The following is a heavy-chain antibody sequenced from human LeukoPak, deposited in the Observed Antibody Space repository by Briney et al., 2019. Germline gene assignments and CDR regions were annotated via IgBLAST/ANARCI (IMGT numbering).Heavy chain of an antibody. D-gene: IGHD3-16*01. CDR3: VRGGASAAFDI. J-gene: IGHJ3*02. CDR2: LNPKNGGT. V-gene: IGHV1-2*02. Sequence: ASVKVSCKASGYTFSDHYLHWVRQAPGQGLERLGWLNPKNGGTNFAQKFQGRVSMTRDTPINTAYMDLSRLTSDDTAVYYCVRGGASAAFDIWGQGTMVTVSS. CDR1: GYTFSDHY.